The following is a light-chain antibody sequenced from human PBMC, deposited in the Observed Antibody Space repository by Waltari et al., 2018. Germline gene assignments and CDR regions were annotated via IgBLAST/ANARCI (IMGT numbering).Light chain of an antibody. Sequence: IQLTQSPSFLYASVGDRVTITCRASQGISSYLAWYQQKPGKAPKLLIYAASTLQSGVPSRFSGSGSGTEFTLTISSLQPEDFATYYCQQPRAFGQGTKLEIK. V-gene: IGKV1-9*01. CDR3: QQPRA. CDR1: QGISSY. J-gene: IGKJ2*01. CDR2: AAS.